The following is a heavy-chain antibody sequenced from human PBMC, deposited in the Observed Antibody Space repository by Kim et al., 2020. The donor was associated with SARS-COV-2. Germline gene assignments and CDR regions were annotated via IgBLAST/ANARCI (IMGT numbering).Heavy chain of an antibody. CDR3: ARVPYDSSGPPVDY. V-gene: IGHV4-39*01. D-gene: IGHD3-22*01. Sequence: PSHKSRVTISGDTSKNQFSLKLSSGTAADTAVYYCARVPYDSSGPPVDYWGQGTLVTVSS. J-gene: IGHJ4*02.